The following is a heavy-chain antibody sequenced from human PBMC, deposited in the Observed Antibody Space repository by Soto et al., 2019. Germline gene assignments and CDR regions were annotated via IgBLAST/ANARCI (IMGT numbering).Heavy chain of an antibody. CDR3: VKDRWVDY. CDR1: GFSISDYA. Sequence: GGSLRLSCSVCGFSISDYAMHWVRQAPGKGLEYVSSISSAGVTTYYADSVKGRFTMSRDNSKNTLSLQMNSLRPEDTAVYYCVKDRWVDYWGQGTLVTVSS. V-gene: IGHV3-64D*08. J-gene: IGHJ4*02. CDR2: ISSAGVTT.